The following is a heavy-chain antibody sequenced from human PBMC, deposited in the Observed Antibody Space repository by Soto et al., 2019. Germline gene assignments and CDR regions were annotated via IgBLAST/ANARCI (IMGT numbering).Heavy chain of an antibody. J-gene: IGHJ3*02. CDR3: ARHVVVVPARAFDI. CDR1: GGSVTSGDYY. D-gene: IGHD2-15*01. Sequence: QVQLQESGPGLVKPSETLSLTCTVSGGSVTSGDYYWSWIRQPPGKGLEWIGYIYYSGSTTCSPSLQSRVTISVDTSKNQFSLKLSSVTAADTAVYYCARHVVVVPARAFDIWGQGTMVTVSS. V-gene: IGHV4-61*08. CDR2: IYYSGST.